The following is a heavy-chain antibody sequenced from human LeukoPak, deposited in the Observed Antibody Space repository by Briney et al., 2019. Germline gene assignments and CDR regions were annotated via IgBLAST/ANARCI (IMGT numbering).Heavy chain of an antibody. Sequence: GGSLRLSCAASGFTFSSYGMHWVRQAPGKGLEWVAVISYDGSNKYYADSVKGRFTISRDNSKNTLYLQMNSRGAEDTAVYYCASTSGSYYKAAFDIWGQGTMVTVSS. J-gene: IGHJ3*02. CDR3: ASTSGSYYKAAFDI. CDR2: ISYDGSNK. D-gene: IGHD3-10*01. V-gene: IGHV3-30*03. CDR1: GFTFSSYG.